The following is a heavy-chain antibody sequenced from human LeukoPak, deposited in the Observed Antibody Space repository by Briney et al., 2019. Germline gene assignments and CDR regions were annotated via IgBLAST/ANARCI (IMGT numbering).Heavy chain of an antibody. CDR2: IGTAGDT. Sequence: GGSLRLSCAASGFTFSSYDMHWVRQPTGKGLEWVSGIGTAGDTYYPGSVKGRFTISRENAKNALYLQMNSLRAGDTAVYYCARGLYYYDSSGYYGDTFDIWGQGTMVIVSS. D-gene: IGHD3-22*01. V-gene: IGHV3-13*04. J-gene: IGHJ3*02. CDR1: GFTFSSYD. CDR3: ARGLYYYDSSGYYGDTFDI.